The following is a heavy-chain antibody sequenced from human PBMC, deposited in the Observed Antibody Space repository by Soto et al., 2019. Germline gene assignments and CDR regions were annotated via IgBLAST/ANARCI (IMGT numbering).Heavy chain of an antibody. CDR2: IWYDGSSK. J-gene: IGHJ6*01. D-gene: IGHD3-10*01. CDR3: ARGPGRPPLRCYDMDV. Sequence: GRLHRPRSAAAEGNFNRLGGRWVRKIQGKGLEWVADIWYDGSSKPHADSVKGRFTISRDNSKNTLYLQMNNLRAEDTAVYYCARGPGRPPLRCYDMDVWGQGTTVTSPQ. V-gene: IGHV3-33*01. CDR1: EGNFNRLG.